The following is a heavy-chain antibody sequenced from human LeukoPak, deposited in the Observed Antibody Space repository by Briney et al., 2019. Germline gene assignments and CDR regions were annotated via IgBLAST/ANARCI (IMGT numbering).Heavy chain of an antibody. D-gene: IGHD2-2*01. V-gene: IGHV3-11*01. Sequence: GGSLRLSCAASGFTFSDYYMSWIRQAPGKGLEWVSYISSSGSTIYYADPVKGRFTISRDNAKNSLYLQMNSLRAEDTAVYYCARRYCSSTSCYGEGTEYYFDYWGQGTLVTVSS. J-gene: IGHJ4*02. CDR2: ISSSGSTI. CDR1: GFTFSDYY. CDR3: ARRYCSSTSCYGEGTEYYFDY.